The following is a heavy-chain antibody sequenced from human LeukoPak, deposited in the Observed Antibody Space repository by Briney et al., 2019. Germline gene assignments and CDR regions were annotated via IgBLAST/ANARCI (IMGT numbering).Heavy chain of an antibody. D-gene: IGHD3-9*01. Sequence: ASVKVSCKASGYTFTSYGISWVRQAPGQGLEWMGWISAYNGNTNYAQKLQGRVTMTTDTSTSTAYMELRNLRSDDTAVYYCARDKYYDILTGYYRNNWFDPWGQGTLVTVSS. CDR1: GYTFTSYG. V-gene: IGHV1-18*01. CDR2: ISAYNGNT. J-gene: IGHJ5*02. CDR3: ARDKYYDILTGYYRNNWFDP.